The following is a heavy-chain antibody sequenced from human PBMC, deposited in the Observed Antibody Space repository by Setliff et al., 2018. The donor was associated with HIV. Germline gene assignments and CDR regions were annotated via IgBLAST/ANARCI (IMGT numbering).Heavy chain of an antibody. D-gene: IGHD3-16*01. V-gene: IGHV4-34*01. CDR1: GGSVSNSY. CDR3: ARRTLRQFRYGNIWFDP. J-gene: IGHJ5*02. CDR2: IKPSEGT. Sequence: PSETLSLTCTVSGGSVSNSYCSWIRQAPGKGLEWIGEIKPSEGTNNNPSLKSRVTMSVDTSKKQFSLKLTSVTAADTGVYYCARRTLRQFRYGNIWFDPWGRGTLVTAPQ.